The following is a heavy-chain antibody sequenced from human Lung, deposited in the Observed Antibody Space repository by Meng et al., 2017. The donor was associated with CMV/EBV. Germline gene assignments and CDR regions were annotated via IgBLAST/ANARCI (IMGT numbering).Heavy chain of an antibody. J-gene: IGHJ3*02. D-gene: IGHD4-17*01. V-gene: IGHV3-30*04. CDR2: ISYDGSNK. CDR1: GFTFSSYA. Sequence: SXAASGFTFSSYAMHWVRQAPGKGLEWVAVISYDGSNKYYADSVKGRFTISRDNSKNTLYLQMNSLRAEDTAVYYCARDRKDGDYASGAFDIWGQGXMVTVSS. CDR3: ARDRKDGDYASGAFDI.